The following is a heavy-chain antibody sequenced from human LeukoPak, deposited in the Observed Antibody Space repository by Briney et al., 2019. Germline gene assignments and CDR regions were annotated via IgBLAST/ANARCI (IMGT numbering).Heavy chain of an antibody. V-gene: IGHV4-59*01. CDR3: VRHTTSGWYQVVY. CDR2: IYYSGST. J-gene: IGHJ4*02. D-gene: IGHD6-19*01. Sequence: PSETLSLTCTVSGGSISSYYWSWIRQPPGKGLEWIGYIYYSGSTNCNPSLKSRVTISVDASKNQFSLKLTSVTAADTAVYYCVRHTTSGWYQVVYWGQGTLVTVSS. CDR1: GGSISSYY.